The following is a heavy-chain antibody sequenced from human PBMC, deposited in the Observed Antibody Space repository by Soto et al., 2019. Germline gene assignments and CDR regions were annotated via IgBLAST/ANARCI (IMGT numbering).Heavy chain of an antibody. CDR2: IYHSGAT. Sequence: QAQLQESGPGLVRPSGTLSLTCTVSRFSVTNNKYWKWVRQSPGKALEWIGEIYHSGATYYNPSLSRRASIPMDKSKTQLSLNLTSVTAADTAVYYCARDSRYCTDGACSIMRDAFDVWGQGTLVALSS. CDR3: ARDSRYCTDGACSIMRDAFDV. V-gene: IGHV4-4*02. CDR1: RFSVTNNKY. J-gene: IGHJ3*01. D-gene: IGHD2-8*01.